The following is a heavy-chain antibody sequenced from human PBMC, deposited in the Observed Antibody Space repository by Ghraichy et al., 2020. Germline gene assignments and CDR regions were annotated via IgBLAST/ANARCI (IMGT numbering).Heavy chain of an antibody. Sequence: GGSLRLSCAASGFTFSSYAMHWVRQAPGKGLEWVAVISYDGSNKYYADSVKGRFTISRDNSKNTLYLQMNSLRAEDTAVYYCARVNFRYGDYAHEAEYFQHWGQGTLVTVSS. CDR3: ARVNFRYGDYAHEAEYFQH. J-gene: IGHJ1*01. D-gene: IGHD4-17*01. CDR1: GFTFSSYA. V-gene: IGHV3-30*04. CDR2: ISYDGSNK.